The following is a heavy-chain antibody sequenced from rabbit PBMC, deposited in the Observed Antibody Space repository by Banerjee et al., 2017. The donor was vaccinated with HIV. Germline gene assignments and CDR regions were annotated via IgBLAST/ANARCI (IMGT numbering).Heavy chain of an antibody. Sequence: QEQLEESGGDLVQPEGSLTLTCKASGFTLSSIYYMCWVRQAPGKGLEWIACIYTGSGSTYYASWAKGRFTISKTSSTTVTLQMTSLTAADTATYFCARDSTDSGSFDFNLWGPGTLVTVS. V-gene: IGHV1S45*01. CDR3: ARDSTDSGSFDFNL. CDR1: GFTLSSIYY. D-gene: IGHD1-1*01. CDR2: IYTGSGST. J-gene: IGHJ4*01.